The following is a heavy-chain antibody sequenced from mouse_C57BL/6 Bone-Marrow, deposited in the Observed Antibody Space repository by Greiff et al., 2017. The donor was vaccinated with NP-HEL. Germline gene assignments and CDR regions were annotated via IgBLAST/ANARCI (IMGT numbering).Heavy chain of an antibody. V-gene: IGHV1-19*01. Sequence: VQLQQSGPVLVKPGASVKMSCKASGYTFTDYYMNWVKQSHGKSLEWIGVINPYNGGTSYNQKFKGKATLTVDKSSSTAYMELNSLTSEDSAVYYCARLLTGFAYWGQGTLVTVSA. CDR3: ARLLTGFAY. CDR1: GYTFTDYY. D-gene: IGHD2-1*01. CDR2: INPYNGGT. J-gene: IGHJ3*01.